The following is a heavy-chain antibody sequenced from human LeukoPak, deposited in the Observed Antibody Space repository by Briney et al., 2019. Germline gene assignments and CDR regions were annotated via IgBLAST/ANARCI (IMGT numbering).Heavy chain of an antibody. J-gene: IGHJ5*02. CDR2: ISSSSSSI. CDR3: ARDNGDP. V-gene: IGHV3-48*01. CDR1: GDSISSGN. Sequence: GTLSLSCEVSGDSISSGNWWSWVRQPPGKGLEWVSFISSSSSSIYYADSVKGRFTISRDNAKNSLYLQMRSLGVGDTAIYYCARDNGDPWGQGTLVTVSS. D-gene: IGHD2-8*01.